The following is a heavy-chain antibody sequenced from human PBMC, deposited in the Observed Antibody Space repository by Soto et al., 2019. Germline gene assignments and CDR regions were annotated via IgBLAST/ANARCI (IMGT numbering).Heavy chain of an antibody. CDR2: ISAYHGNT. CDR1: GYTFTNYG. D-gene: IGHD4-17*01. CDR3: ARDTYGSYDY. Sequence: QVQLVQSGAEVKKPGASVEVSCKASGYTFTNYGLSWVRQAPGQGLEWMAWISAYHGNTNYAQNLQGRVTMTTDTSTTTAYMELRSLTSDDTAVYYCARDTYGSYDYWGHGTLVTVSS. V-gene: IGHV1-18*01. J-gene: IGHJ4*01.